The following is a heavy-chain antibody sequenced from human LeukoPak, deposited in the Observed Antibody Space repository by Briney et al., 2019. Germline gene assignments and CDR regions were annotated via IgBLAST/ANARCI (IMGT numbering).Heavy chain of an antibody. CDR3: ARGSRGDGAAFDI. V-gene: IGHV4-59*01. CDR1: GGSISTYY. D-gene: IGHD7-27*01. CDR2: IYYSGNT. J-gene: IGHJ3*02. Sequence: PSETLSLTCTVSGGSISTYYWNWIRQPPGKGLEWIGYIYYSGNTNYNPSLKSRVTISVDTSKNQFSLKLNSVTAADTAVYFCARGSRGDGAAFDIWGQGTVVTVSS.